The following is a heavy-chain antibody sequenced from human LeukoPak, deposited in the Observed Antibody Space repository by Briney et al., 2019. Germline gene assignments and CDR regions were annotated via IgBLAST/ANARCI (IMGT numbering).Heavy chain of an antibody. CDR1: GGSISSYY. D-gene: IGHD3-22*01. CDR3: ARRTYYYDSSGSRGAFDI. Sequence: PSETLSLTCTVSGGSISSYYWSWIRQPPGKGLEWIGYIYYSGSTNYNPSLKSRVTISVDTSKNQFSLKLSSVTAADTAVYYCARRTYYYDSSGSRGAFDIWGQGTMVTVSS. V-gene: IGHV4-59*08. J-gene: IGHJ3*02. CDR2: IYYSGST.